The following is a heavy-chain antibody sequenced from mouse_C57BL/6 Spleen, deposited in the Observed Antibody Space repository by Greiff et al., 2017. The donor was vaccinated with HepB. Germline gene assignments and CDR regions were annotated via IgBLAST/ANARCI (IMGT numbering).Heavy chain of an antibody. V-gene: IGHV1-52*01. CDR1: GYTFTSYW. CDR2: IDPSDSET. D-gene: IGHD2-3*01. J-gene: IGHJ4*01. CDR3: ARVDDCFLYAMDY. Sequence: QVQLQQPGAELVRPGSSVKLSCKASGYTFTSYWMHWVKQRPIQGLEWIGNIDPSDSETHYNQKFKDKATLTVDKSSSTAYMQLSSLTSEDSAVYYCARVDDCFLYAMDYWGQGTSVTVSS.